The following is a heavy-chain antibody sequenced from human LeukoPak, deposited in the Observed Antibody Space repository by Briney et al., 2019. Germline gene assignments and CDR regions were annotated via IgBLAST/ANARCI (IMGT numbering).Heavy chain of an antibody. CDR1: GFTFSSYS. V-gene: IGHV3-48*04. CDR3: ARRTLSSSRGAFDI. J-gene: IGHJ3*02. Sequence: RSGGSLRLSCAASGFTFSSYSMNWVRQAPGKGLEWVSYISSSSSTIYYADSVKGRFTISRDNAKNSLYLQMNSLRAEDTAVYYCARRTLSSSRGAFDIWGQGTMVTVSS. D-gene: IGHD6-13*01. CDR2: ISSSSSTI.